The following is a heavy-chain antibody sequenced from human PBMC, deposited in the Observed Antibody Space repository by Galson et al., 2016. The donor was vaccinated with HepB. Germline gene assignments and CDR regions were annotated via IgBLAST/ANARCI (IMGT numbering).Heavy chain of an antibody. CDR2: ISYDGSHK. J-gene: IGHJ5*02. CDR1: GFTFSTYA. V-gene: IGHV3-30-3*02. D-gene: IGHD2-15*01. Sequence: SLRLSCAASGFTFSTYAMHWVRQAPGKGLEWVAVISYDGSHKHYRDSVKGRFTISRDNSKNTLYLQMDSLRPDDTAVYYCTKQVAEGGLGDTWGQGTVVTVSS. CDR3: TKQVAEGGLGDT.